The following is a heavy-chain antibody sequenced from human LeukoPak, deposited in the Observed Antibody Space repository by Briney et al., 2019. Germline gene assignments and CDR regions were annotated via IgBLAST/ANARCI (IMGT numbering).Heavy chain of an antibody. D-gene: IGHD5-12*01. CDR3: VRSGYYYDWSDP. Sequence: GASVTVSCKAPGGTFTDYSISWVRQAPGQGLEWMGRIIPILNQANYAQRFQDRVTLTADKSTTTASMELSSLRSEDTAIYYCVRSGYYYDWSDPWGQGTLVTV. CDR1: GGTFTDYS. J-gene: IGHJ5*02. V-gene: IGHV1-69*02. CDR2: IIPILNQA.